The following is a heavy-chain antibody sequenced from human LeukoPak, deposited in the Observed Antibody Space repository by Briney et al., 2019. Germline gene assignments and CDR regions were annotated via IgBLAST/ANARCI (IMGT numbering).Heavy chain of an antibody. CDR2: MSPNSGNT. CDR1: GYTFTSYD. Sequence: ASVKVSCKASGYTFTSYDITWVRQAPGQGLEWMGWMSPNSGNTGYAQEFQGRVTMTRNTSITTAYMELSSLTSEDTAVYYCARETTISPYYFDYWGLGSQVTVSP. CDR3: ARETTISPYYFDY. D-gene: IGHD3-9*01. J-gene: IGHJ4*02. V-gene: IGHV1-8*01.